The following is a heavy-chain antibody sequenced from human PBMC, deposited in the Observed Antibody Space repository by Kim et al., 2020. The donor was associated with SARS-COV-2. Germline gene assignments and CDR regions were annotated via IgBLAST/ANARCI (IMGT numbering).Heavy chain of an antibody. Sequence: QKFQDRVTITRDRSIGTAYMELSSLRSEDTAMYYCATLRQQQMGVHGMDVWGQGTTVTVSS. D-gene: IGHD6-13*01. J-gene: IGHJ6*02. V-gene: IGHV1-45*02. CDR3: ATLRQQQMGVHGMDV.